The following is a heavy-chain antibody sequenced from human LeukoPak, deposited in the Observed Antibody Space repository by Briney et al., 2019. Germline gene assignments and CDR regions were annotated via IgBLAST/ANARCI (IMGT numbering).Heavy chain of an antibody. CDR2: INHSGST. J-gene: IGHJ4*02. Sequence: GSLRLSCAASGFTFSSYSMNWVRQPPGKGLEWIGEINHSGSTNYNPSLKSRVTISVDTSKNQFSLKLSSVTAADTAVYYCARVGSLTYYHGSGSSPFDYWGQGTLVTVSS. CDR1: GFTFSSYS. V-gene: IGHV4-34*01. CDR3: ARVGSLTYYHGSGSSPFDY. D-gene: IGHD3-10*01.